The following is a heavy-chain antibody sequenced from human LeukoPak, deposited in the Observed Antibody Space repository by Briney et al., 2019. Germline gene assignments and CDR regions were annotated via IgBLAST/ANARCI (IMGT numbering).Heavy chain of an antibody. Sequence: GEPLRISCQGSGYSFTSYWISWVRQMPGKGLEWMGRIDPSDSYTNYSPSFQGHVTISADKSISTAYLQWSSLKASDTAMYYCARHRSSYSSIWGQGTLVTVSS. CDR2: IDPSDSYT. V-gene: IGHV5-10-1*01. CDR3: ARHRSSYSSI. D-gene: IGHD6-13*01. CDR1: GYSFTSYW. J-gene: IGHJ4*02.